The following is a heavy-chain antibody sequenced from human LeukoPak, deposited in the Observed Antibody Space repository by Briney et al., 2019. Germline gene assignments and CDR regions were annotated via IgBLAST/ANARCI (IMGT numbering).Heavy chain of an antibody. V-gene: IGHV4-59*01. J-gene: IGHJ6*02. D-gene: IGHD2-2*02. CDR1: GGSISSYY. CDR2: IYYSGST. Sequence: SETLSLTCTVSGGSISSYYWSWIRQPPGKGLEWIGYIYYSGSTNYNPSLKSRVTISVDTSKNQFSLKLSSVTAADTAVYYCARVPYCSSTSCHREDYYGMDVWGQGTTVTVSS. CDR3: ARVPYCSSTSCHREDYYGMDV.